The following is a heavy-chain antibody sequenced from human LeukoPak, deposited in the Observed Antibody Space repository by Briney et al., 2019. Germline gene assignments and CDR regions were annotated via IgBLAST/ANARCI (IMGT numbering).Heavy chain of an antibody. Sequence: GGSLRLSCAASGFTFSDHYMDWVRQAPGKGLEWVGRTRNKANSYTTEYAASVEGRFTISRDDSKNSMFLHMNSLKTEDTAMYYCATSVVPATPFDYWGQGTPVTVSS. CDR3: ATSVVPATPFDY. V-gene: IGHV3-72*01. CDR2: TRNKANSYTT. D-gene: IGHD2-21*02. J-gene: IGHJ4*02. CDR1: GFTFSDHY.